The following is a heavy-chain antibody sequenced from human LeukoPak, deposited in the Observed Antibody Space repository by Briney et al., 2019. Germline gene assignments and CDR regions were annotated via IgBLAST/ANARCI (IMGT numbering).Heavy chain of an antibody. J-gene: IGHJ3*02. Sequence: GGSLRRSCAASGLTFSSNAMSWVRQAPGKGLEWVAVISYDGSNKYYADSVKGRFTISRDNSKNTLYLKMNSLRAEDTAVYYCAKDADAFDIWGQGTMVTVSS. CDR1: GLTFSSNA. CDR3: AKDADAFDI. CDR2: ISYDGSNK. V-gene: IGHV3-30*18.